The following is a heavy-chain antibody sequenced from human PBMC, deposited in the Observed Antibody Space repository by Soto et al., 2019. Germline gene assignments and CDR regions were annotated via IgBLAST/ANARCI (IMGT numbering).Heavy chain of an antibody. Sequence: SETLSLTCAVSGGSISSGGYSWGWIRQPPGKGLEWIGYIYHSGSTYYNPSLKSRVTISVDRSKNQFSLKLSSVTAADTAVYYCARDQYCSGGSCYTSLDAFDIWGQGTMVTVSS. J-gene: IGHJ3*02. CDR3: ARDQYCSGGSCYTSLDAFDI. CDR2: IYHSGST. CDR1: GGSISSGGYS. V-gene: IGHV4-30-2*01. D-gene: IGHD2-15*01.